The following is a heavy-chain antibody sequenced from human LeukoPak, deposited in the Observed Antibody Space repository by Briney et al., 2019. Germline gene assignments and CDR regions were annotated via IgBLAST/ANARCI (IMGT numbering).Heavy chain of an antibody. CDR2: IWYDGSNK. V-gene: IGHV3-33*06. D-gene: IGHD3-9*01. CDR3: AKGLNYDILTAPDY. J-gene: IGHJ4*02. CDR1: GFTFSSYG. Sequence: PGGSLRLSCAAPGFTFSSYGMHWVRQAPGKGLEWVAVIWYDGSNKYYADSVKGRFTISRDNSKNTLYLQMNSLRAEDTAVYYCAKGLNYDILTAPDYWGQGTLVTVSS.